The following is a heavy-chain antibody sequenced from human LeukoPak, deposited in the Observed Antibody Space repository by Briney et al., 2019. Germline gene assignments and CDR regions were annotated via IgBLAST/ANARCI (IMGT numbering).Heavy chain of an antibody. Sequence: PGGSLRLSCAASGFTVSSNSMSWVRQAPGKGLEWFSGISASGGSTYYADSVKGRFTISRDNSKNTLYLQMNSLRAEDTAVYYCAKDRFYDYYDSSGGDFDYWGQGTLVTVSS. CDR3: AKDRFYDYYDSSGGDFDY. CDR1: GFTVSSNS. CDR2: ISASGGST. D-gene: IGHD3-22*01. V-gene: IGHV3-23*01. J-gene: IGHJ4*02.